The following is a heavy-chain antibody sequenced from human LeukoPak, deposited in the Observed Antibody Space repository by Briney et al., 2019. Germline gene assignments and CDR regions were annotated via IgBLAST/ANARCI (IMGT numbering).Heavy chain of an antibody. J-gene: IGHJ4*02. CDR1: GFTFSSYA. CDR2: ISGSGGST. D-gene: IGHD2-15*01. Sequence: GGSLRLSCAASGFTFSSYAMSWVRQAPGKGLEWVSAISGSGGSTYYADSVKGRFTISRDNSKNTLYLQMNSLRAEDTAVYYCAEDRDIVVVVAATFDYWGQGTLVTVSS. CDR3: AEDRDIVVVVAATFDY. V-gene: IGHV3-23*01.